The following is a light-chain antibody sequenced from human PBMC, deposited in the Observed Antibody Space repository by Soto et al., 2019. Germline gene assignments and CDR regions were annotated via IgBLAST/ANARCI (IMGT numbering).Light chain of an antibody. CDR2: GAS. V-gene: IGKV3-15*01. CDR3: EQFNGWPWT. Sequence: EIVMTQSPATLSMSPGERATLSCRASQSVSSKLVWYHQRPGQAPRLVIYGASTRATGIPARFSGSGSGTEFTVTINSLQSEDFEVYYCEQFNGWPWTFGKGTRVEIK. CDR1: QSVSSK. J-gene: IGKJ1*01.